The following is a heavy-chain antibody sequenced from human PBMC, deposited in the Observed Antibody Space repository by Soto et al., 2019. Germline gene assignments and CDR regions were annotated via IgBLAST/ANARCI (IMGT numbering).Heavy chain of an antibody. J-gene: IGHJ4*02. CDR1: EFTFTNYA. V-gene: IGHV3-23*01. Sequence: EVQLLESGGALVQPGGSLRLSCAGSEFTFTNYAMSWVRQAPGKGLEWVSGITGSGGGTKYADSVKGRFTISRDNSKNTLYLQMDSLGAEDTALYYCARSSSGWYTFDYWGQGTLVTVIS. CDR3: ARSSSGWYTFDY. CDR2: ITGSGGGT. D-gene: IGHD6-19*01.